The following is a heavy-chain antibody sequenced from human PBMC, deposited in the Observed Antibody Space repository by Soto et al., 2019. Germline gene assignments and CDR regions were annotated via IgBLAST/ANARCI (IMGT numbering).Heavy chain of an antibody. V-gene: IGHV3-48*01. CDR2: ISLSSSTI. D-gene: IGHD1-26*01. CDR3: ARGGSLYWYFDL. Sequence: GGSLWLSCAACGFYFSSYAMNWVRRAPGKGLEWVSYISLSSSTIFYADSVKGRFTISRDNAKNSLYLQMHGLSAEDTAVYYCARGGSLYWYFDLWGRGTLVTVSS. J-gene: IGHJ2*01. CDR1: GFYFSSYA.